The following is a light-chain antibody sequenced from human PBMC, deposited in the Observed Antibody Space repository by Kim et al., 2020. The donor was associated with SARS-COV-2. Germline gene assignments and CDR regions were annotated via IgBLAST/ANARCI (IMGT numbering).Light chain of an antibody. CDR3: QQYNNWPLT. CDR1: QSVSSK. J-gene: IGKJ4*01. CDR2: GAS. V-gene: IGKV3-15*01. Sequence: SVSPGERATLSCRASQSVSSKLAWYQQKPGQAYRLLIYGASTRATGIPARFSGSGSGTEFTLTISSLQSEDFAVYYCQQYNNWPLTFGGGTKLEIK.